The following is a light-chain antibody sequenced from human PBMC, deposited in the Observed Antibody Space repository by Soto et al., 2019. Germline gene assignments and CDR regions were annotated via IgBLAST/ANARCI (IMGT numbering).Light chain of an antibody. CDR3: QQHISWPLT. CDR1: QSIRNS. Sequence: EIVLTQSPAPLSLSPGERATLSCRASQSIRNSLAWYQQKPGQAPRLLIYDASNRATGIPARFGGSGSGTDFTLTISNLEPEDVAVYYCQQHISWPLTFGGGTKVDIK. J-gene: IGKJ4*01. CDR2: DAS. V-gene: IGKV3-11*01.